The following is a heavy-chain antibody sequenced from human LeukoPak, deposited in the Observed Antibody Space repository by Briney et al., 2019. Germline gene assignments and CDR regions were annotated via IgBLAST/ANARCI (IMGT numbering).Heavy chain of an antibody. D-gene: IGHD4-17*01. CDR1: GGTFSSYA. CDR3: ARGRGDYPRFDP. Sequence: ASVKVSCKASGGTFSSYAISWVRQAPGQGLEWMGGIIPIFGTANYAQKFQGRVTITADESTSTAYMELSGLRSEDTAVYYCARGRGDYPRFDPWGQGTLVTVSS. CDR2: IIPIFGTA. V-gene: IGHV1-69*13. J-gene: IGHJ5*02.